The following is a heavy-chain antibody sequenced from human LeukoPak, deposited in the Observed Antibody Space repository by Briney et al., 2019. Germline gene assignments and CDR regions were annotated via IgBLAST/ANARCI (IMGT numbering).Heavy chain of an antibody. D-gene: IGHD4-17*01. CDR1: GGSISSGSYC. Sequence: PSQTLSLTCTVSGGSISSGSYCWSWIRQPAGKGLEWIGRIYTSGSTNYNPSLKSRVTISVDTSKNQFSLKLSSVTAADTAVYYCAREREGPYGYLDYWGQGTLVTVSS. V-gene: IGHV4-61*02. J-gene: IGHJ4*02. CDR3: AREREGPYGYLDY. CDR2: IYTSGST.